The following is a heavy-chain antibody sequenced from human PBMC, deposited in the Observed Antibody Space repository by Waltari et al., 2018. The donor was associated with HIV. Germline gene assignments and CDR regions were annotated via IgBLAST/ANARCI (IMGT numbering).Heavy chain of an antibody. CDR3: AKGGYCSSTSCISWFAP. J-gene: IGHJ5*02. V-gene: IGHV3-23*01. CDR1: GFSFHDSA. Sequence: DVQLLDSGGGLVQPGGYLRLSCAASGFSFHDSAVNWGRQAPGKGLEWVSGISGSGDGTYYADSVKGRFTISRDNSKNTLYLQMNSLRAEDTAVYYCAKGGYCSSTSCISWFAPWGQGTLVTVSS. D-gene: IGHD2-2*01. CDR2: ISGSGDGT.